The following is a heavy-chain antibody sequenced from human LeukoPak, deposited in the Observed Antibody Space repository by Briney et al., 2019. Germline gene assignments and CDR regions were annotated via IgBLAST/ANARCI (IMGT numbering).Heavy chain of an antibody. CDR2: INPNTGGT. CDR3: AKVPPSITAAGNWLGP. Sequence: ASVKVSCKASGYTFTGYYIHWVRQAPGQGLEWMSRINPNTGGTDYAQKFQGRVTMTRDTSITTAYMEMNRLTSDDTAIYYCAKVPPSITAAGNWLGPWGQGALVTVSS. CDR1: GYTFTGYY. V-gene: IGHV1-2*06. J-gene: IGHJ5*02. D-gene: IGHD6-13*01.